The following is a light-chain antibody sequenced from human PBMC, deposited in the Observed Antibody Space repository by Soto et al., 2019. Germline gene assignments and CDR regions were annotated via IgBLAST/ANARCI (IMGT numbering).Light chain of an antibody. CDR1: QSVSSAY. V-gene: IGKV3-20*01. CDR2: NVS. J-gene: IGKJ1*01. Sequence: EIVLTQSPGTLSLSPGETATLSCRASQSVSSAYLAWYQQKPGQAPRILIYNVSRRATGIPDRFSGSGSGTDFTLTVSRLEPEDFAVYYCQKYGASPETXGQGTKVEIK. CDR3: QKYGASPET.